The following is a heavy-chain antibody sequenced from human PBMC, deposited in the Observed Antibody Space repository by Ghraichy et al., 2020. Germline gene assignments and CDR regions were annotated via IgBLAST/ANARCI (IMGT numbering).Heavy chain of an antibody. CDR2: ITSNSSFK. V-gene: IGHV3-48*02. CDR1: GFTLGSYS. J-gene: IGHJ6*02. Sequence: LSLTCVGSGFTLGSYSMNWVRQSPGKRLEWVSYITSNSSFKSYADSVKGRFTISRDNAQNSVSLQMSSLTDEDTAIYYCARGSRVVRFYYYDGMDVWGQGTTVTVSS. CDR3: ARGSRVVRFYYYDGMDV. D-gene: IGHD4-23*01.